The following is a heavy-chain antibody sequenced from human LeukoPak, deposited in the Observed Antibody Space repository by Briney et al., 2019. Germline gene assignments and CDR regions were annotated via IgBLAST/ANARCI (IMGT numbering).Heavy chain of an antibody. CDR1: GFTFSSYE. V-gene: IGHV3-48*03. J-gene: IGHJ4*02. CDR2: ISSSGNTI. D-gene: IGHD2-8*01. CDR3: AREGVDIVLIFG. Sequence: GGSLRLSCAASGFTFSSYEMNWVRQAPGKGLEWVSYISSSGNTIYYADSVKGRFTISRDNAKNSLYLQMNSLRAEDTAVYYCAREGVDIVLIFGRGQGTLVTVSS.